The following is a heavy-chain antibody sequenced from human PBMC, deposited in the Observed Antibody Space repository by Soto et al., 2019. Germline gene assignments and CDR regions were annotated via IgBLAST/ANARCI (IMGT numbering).Heavy chain of an antibody. J-gene: IGHJ6*02. CDR2: ISYDGSNK. Sequence: GGSLRLSCAASGFTFSSYAMHWVRQAPGKGLEWVAVISYDGSNKYYADSVKGRFTISRDNSKNTLYLQMNSLRAEDTAVYYCARSPYCSSTSCYGENYYYYGMDVWGQGTTVTVSS. CDR1: GFTFSSYA. CDR3: ARSPYCSSTSCYGENYYYYGMDV. V-gene: IGHV3-30-3*01. D-gene: IGHD2-2*01.